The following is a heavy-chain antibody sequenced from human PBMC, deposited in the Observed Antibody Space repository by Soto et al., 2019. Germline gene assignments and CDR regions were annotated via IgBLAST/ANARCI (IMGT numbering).Heavy chain of an antibody. D-gene: IGHD3-22*01. V-gene: IGHV1-2*02. CDR2: INPNSGGT. CDR3: ARDQYTYYYDSSGWTYGMDV. CDR1: GYTFNDYY. J-gene: IGHJ6*02. Sequence: ASVKVSCKASGYTFNDYYMHWVRQAPGQGLEWMGWINPNSGGTNYAQKFQGRVTMTRDTSISTAYMELGRLRSDDTAVYYCARDQYTYYYDSSGWTYGMDVWGQGTTVTVSS.